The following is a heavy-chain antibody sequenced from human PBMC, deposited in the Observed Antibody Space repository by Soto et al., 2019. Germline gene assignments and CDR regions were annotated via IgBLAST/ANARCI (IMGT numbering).Heavy chain of an antibody. CDR2: ISAHNGNT. Sequence: GASVEVSSKASGYTFTSYDINWVRQATGQGLEWMGWISAHNGNTNYAQKFQGRVTMTTDTSTSTAYMELRSLRSDDTAVYYCARDGYFDYWGRGTLVTVSS. CDR1: GYTFTSYD. CDR3: ARDGYFDY. J-gene: IGHJ4*02. V-gene: IGHV1-18*01.